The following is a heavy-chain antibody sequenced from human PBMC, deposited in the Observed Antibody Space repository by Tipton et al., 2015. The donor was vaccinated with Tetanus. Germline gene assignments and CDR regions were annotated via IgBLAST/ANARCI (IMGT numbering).Heavy chain of an antibody. V-gene: IGHV6-1*01. J-gene: IGHJ3*02. Sequence: LVKPTQTLSLTCAISGDSVSSNTDAWNWIRQSPSRGLEWLGRTYYRSKWYNDYALSVKSRITINPDTSTNQISRQLKSVTPEDTAMDYCVRDSGLGWDAFDSWGRGTMVTVSS. CDR2: TYYRSKWYN. CDR1: GDSVSSNTDA. D-gene: IGHD3-16*01. CDR3: VRDSGLGWDAFDS.